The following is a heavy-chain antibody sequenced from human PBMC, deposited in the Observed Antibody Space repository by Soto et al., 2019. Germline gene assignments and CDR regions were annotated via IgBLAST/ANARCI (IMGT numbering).Heavy chain of an antibody. V-gene: IGHV3-64D*08. CDR3: VRGLGIAVAGTLSGSY. CDR2: MSSNGGST. CDR1: GFTFSSYA. D-gene: IGHD6-19*01. Sequence: GGSLRLSCSASGFTFSSYAMHWVRQAPGKGLEYVSAMSSNGGSTYYADSVKGRFTISRDNSKNTLYLQMSSLRAEDTAVYYCVRGLGIAVAGTLSGSYWGQGTLVTVSS. J-gene: IGHJ4*02.